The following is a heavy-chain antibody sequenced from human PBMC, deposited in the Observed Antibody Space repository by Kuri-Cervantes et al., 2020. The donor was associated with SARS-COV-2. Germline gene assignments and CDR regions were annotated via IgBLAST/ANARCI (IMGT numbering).Heavy chain of an antibody. D-gene: IGHD4-17*01. CDR1: GGSISSGGYS. Sequence: LRLSCAVSGGSISSGGYSWSWIRQPADKGLEWIGRIFTIGSTNYNPSLESRVTMSVDTSKNQVSLRLTPVTAADTAIYYCARDWNDYGYYWGQGIPVTVSS. CDR2: IFTIGST. V-gene: IGHV4-61*02. J-gene: IGHJ4*02. CDR3: ARDWNDYGYY.